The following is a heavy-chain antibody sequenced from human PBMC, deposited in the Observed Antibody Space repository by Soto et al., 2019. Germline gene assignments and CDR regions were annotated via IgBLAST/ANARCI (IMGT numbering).Heavy chain of an antibody. CDR1: GLTFDDHA. D-gene: IGHD3-16*01. CDR2: ISWNGGRT. V-gene: IGHV3-9*01. CDR3: ANDWVGGGLEYFYGVHV. Sequence: PGGSLRLSCAASGLTFDDHAMHWVRQAPGKGLEWVSGISWNGGRTAYADSVKGRFTISRDNAKNSLYLQMNSLRVEDTALYYCANDWVGGGLEYFYGVHVCGHGTTVTVYS. J-gene: IGHJ6*02.